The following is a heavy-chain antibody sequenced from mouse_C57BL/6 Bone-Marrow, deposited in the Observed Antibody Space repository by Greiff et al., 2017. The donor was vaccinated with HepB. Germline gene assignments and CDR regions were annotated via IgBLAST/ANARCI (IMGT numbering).Heavy chain of an antibody. CDR3: ARCLTMDY. Sequence: QVHVKQPGAELVMPGASVKLSCKASGYTFTSYWMHWVKQRPGQGLEWIGEIDPSDSYTNYNQKFKGKSTLTVDKSSSTAYMQLSSLTSEDSAVYYCARCLTMDYWGQGTSVTVSS. V-gene: IGHV1-69*01. CDR1: GYTFTSYW. J-gene: IGHJ4*01. CDR2: IDPSDSYT.